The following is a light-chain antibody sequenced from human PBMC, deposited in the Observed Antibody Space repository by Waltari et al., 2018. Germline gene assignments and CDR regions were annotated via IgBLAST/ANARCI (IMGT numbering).Light chain of an antibody. V-gene: IGLV2-14*01. Sequence: QSALTQPASVSGSPGQSITISCTGTSSDVGGYNYVSWYQQHPGKAPKLMIYDVSNRPSVVSNRFSVSKSGNTASLTISGLQAEDEADYYCSSYTSSSTLPYVFGTGTKVTVL. CDR3: SSYTSSSTLPYV. CDR2: DVS. CDR1: SSDVGGYNY. J-gene: IGLJ1*01.